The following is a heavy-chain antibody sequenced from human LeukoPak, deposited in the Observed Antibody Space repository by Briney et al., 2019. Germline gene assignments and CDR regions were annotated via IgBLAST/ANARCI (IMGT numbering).Heavy chain of an antibody. CDR3: ARGYCSGGSCYSRWFDP. Sequence: SETLSLTCTVHGRSISSYYWSWIRQPPGKGLEWIGYIYYSGSTNYNHSLQSRVTISVDTSKNQFSLKLSSVTAADTAVYYCARGYCSGGSCYSRWFDPWGQGTLVTVSS. D-gene: IGHD2-15*01. V-gene: IGHV4-59*12. CDR1: GRSISSYY. J-gene: IGHJ5*02. CDR2: IYYSGST.